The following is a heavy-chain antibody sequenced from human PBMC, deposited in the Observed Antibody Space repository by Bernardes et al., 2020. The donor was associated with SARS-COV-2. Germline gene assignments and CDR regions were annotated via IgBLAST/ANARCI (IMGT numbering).Heavy chain of an antibody. D-gene: IGHD3-16*01. CDR1: GFTLSTYA. CDR2: MSYDGSNK. CDR3: AREVASTGVWFDY. J-gene: IGHJ4*02. Sequence: GGSLRLSCAASGFTLSTYALHWVRQAPGKGLEWLAVMSYDGSNKFYTDSVKGRFTISRDNSKNTLYLQMNSLRAEDTAVYYCAREVASTGVWFDYWGQGTLVTVSS. V-gene: IGHV3-30-3*01.